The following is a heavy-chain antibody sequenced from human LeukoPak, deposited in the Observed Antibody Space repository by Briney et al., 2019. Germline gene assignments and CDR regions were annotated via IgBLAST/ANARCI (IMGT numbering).Heavy chain of an antibody. V-gene: IGHV3-23*01. CDR2: ISGSGGST. Sequence: GGSLRLSCAASGFTFSSYAMSWVRQAPGKGLEWVSAISGSGGSTYYADSVKGRFTISRDNSKNTLYLQMNGLRAEYTAVYYCARGEWLRSGQFDYWGQGTLVTVSS. CDR1: GFTFSSYA. J-gene: IGHJ4*02. CDR3: ARGEWLRSGQFDY. D-gene: IGHD5-12*01.